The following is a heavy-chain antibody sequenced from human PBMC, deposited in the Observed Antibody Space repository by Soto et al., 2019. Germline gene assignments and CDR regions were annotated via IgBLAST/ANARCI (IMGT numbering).Heavy chain of an antibody. D-gene: IGHD4-17*01. CDR1: GGSFSGYY. CDR2: INHSGST. Sequence: QVQLQQWGAGLLKPSETLSLTCAVYGGSFSGYYWSWIRQPPGKGLEWIGEINHSGSTNYNPSLKSRVTISVDTSKQQFSLKLSSVTAADTAVYYCARRYGDYPYYYYYYYMDVWGKGTTVTVSS. V-gene: IGHV4-34*01. CDR3: ARRYGDYPYYYYYYYMDV. J-gene: IGHJ6*03.